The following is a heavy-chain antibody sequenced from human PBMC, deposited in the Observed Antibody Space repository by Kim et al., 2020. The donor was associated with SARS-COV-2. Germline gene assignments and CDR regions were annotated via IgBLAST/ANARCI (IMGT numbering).Heavy chain of an antibody. CDR3: ASSAYNYGDYDTVDY. Sequence: PYLKLRVTISVDTSKNQFSLKLSSVTAADTAVYYCASSAYNYGDYDTVDYWGQGTLVTVSS. V-gene: IGHV4-31*02. J-gene: IGHJ4*02. D-gene: IGHD4-17*01.